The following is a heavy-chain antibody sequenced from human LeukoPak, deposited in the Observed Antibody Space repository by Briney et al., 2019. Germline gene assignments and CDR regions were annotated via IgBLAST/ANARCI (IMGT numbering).Heavy chain of an antibody. CDR3: AKDRSVGVAIYYYYGMDV. CDR1: GFTFSSYA. J-gene: IGHJ6*02. D-gene: IGHD3-3*01. CDR2: ISGSGGST. V-gene: IGHV3-23*01. Sequence: GASLRLSCAASGFTFSSYAMSWVRQAPGKGLERVPTISGSGGSTYYADSVKGRFTISRDNSKNTLYLQMNSLRVEDTAVYYCAKDRSVGVAIYYYYGMDVWGQGTTVTVSS.